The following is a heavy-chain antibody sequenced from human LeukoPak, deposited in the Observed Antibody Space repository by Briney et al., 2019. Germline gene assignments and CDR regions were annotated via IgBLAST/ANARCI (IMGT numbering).Heavy chain of an antibody. V-gene: IGHV4-31*03. CDR2: IYYSGST. J-gene: IGHJ4*02. CDR3: ARGQRYSSAFDY. Sequence: SQTLSLTCTVSGGSISSGGYYWSWIRQHPGKGLEWIGYIYYSGSTYYNPSLKSRVTISVDTSKNQFSLKLSSVTAADTAVYYCARGQRYSSAFDYWGQGTLVTVPS. CDR1: GGSISSGGYY. D-gene: IGHD6-19*01.